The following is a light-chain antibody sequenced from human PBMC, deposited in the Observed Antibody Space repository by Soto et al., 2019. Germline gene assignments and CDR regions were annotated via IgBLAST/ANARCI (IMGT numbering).Light chain of an antibody. CDR2: VAS. J-gene: IGKJ4*01. CDR1: QSIGRF. CDR3: QQSFTTPLT. Sequence: DIQMTQSPSSLSASVGGRVTITCRASQSIGRFLNWHQQKPGKAPNVMINVASTLRSGVPSRFSGSGSGTDFNLTINSLQPEDVATYFCQQSFTTPLTLGGGTKVDIK. V-gene: IGKV1-39*01.